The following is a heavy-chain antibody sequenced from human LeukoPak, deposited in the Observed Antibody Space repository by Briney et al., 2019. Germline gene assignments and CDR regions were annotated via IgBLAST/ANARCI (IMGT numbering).Heavy chain of an antibody. Sequence: ASVKVSCKASGYTFTSYGFSWVRQAPGQGLEWMGWISAYNGNTNYAQKFQGRVTMTRDTSITTAYMELSSLRSDDTAVYYCARDGDFWSGYYCDYWGQGTQVTVSS. CDR2: ISAYNGNT. D-gene: IGHD3-3*01. V-gene: IGHV1-18*01. J-gene: IGHJ4*02. CDR1: GYTFTSYG. CDR3: ARDGDFWSGYYCDY.